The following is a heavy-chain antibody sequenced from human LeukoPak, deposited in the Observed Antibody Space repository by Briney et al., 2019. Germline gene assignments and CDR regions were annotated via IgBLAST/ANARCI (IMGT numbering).Heavy chain of an antibody. CDR2: ISGSGGST. CDR3: ARDALVGATRDYYYYYMDV. CDR1: GFTFSSYG. Sequence: GGSLRLSCAASGFTFSSYGMSWVRQAPGKGLEWASAISGSGGSTYYADSVKGRFTISRDNSKNTLYLQMGSLRAEDMAVYYCARDALVGATRDYYYYYMDVWGKGTTVTVSS. V-gene: IGHV3-23*01. J-gene: IGHJ6*03. D-gene: IGHD1-26*01.